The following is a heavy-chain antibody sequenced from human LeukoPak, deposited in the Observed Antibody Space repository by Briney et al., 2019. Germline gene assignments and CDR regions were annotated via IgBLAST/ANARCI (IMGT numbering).Heavy chain of an antibody. D-gene: IGHD3-22*01. CDR1: GFTFSSYS. V-gene: IGHV3-48*02. CDR3: ARDLNLYDSSGYYPR. J-gene: IGHJ4*02. Sequence: GGSLRLSCTASGFTFSSYSMNWVRQAPGKGLEWVSYISSSSGTIYYADSVKGRFTISRDNAENSLYLQMNSLRDEDTAVYYCARDLNLYDSSGYYPRWGQGTLVTVSS. CDR2: ISSSSGTI.